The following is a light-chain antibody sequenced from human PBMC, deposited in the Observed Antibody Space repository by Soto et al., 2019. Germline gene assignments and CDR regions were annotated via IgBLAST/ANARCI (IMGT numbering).Light chain of an antibody. Sequence: DIVMTQSPLSLPVTPGEPASISCRSSQSLLHSNGYNYLDWYLQKPGQSPQLLIYLGSNRTSGAPDRFSGRGSGTDFTLTISRVEAEDVGVYYCMQALQTPLAFGQGTKVEIK. CDR2: LGS. CDR1: QSLLHSNGYNY. CDR3: MQALQTPLA. J-gene: IGKJ1*01. V-gene: IGKV2-28*01.